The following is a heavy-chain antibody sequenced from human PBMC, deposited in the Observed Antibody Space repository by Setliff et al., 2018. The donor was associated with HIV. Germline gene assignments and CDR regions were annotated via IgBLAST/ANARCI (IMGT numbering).Heavy chain of an antibody. Sequence: SETLSLTCTVSGGPISSYYWSWMRQPPGKGLEWIGYIYYTGSTNCNPSLKSRVTIPVDTSKNQFSLKLRSVTAADTAVYYCARGLPTTGPDFWGQGTLVTVSS. CDR1: GGPISSYY. CDR3: ARGLPTTGPDF. CDR2: IYYTGST. D-gene: IGHD2-8*01. J-gene: IGHJ4*02. V-gene: IGHV4-59*01.